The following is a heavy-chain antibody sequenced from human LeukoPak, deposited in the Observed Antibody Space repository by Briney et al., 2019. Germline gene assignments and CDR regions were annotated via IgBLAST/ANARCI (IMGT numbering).Heavy chain of an antibody. CDR3: AYSSGWYGDAFDI. CDR2: MNPNSGNT. Sequence: ASVKVSCKASGYTFTSYDINWVRQATGQGLEWMGWMNPNSGNTGYAQKFQGRVTMTRNTSISTAYMELSSLRPEDTAVYYCAYSSGWYGDAFDIWGQGTMVTVSS. CDR1: GYTFTSYD. J-gene: IGHJ3*02. V-gene: IGHV1-8*01. D-gene: IGHD6-19*01.